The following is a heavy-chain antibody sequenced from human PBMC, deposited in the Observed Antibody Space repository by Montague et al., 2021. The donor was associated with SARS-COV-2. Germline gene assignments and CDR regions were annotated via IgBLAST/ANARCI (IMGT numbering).Heavy chain of an antibody. CDR3: ARDYYDSNGFLWAFDY. V-gene: IGHV3-48*03. J-gene: IGHJ4*02. D-gene: IGHD3-22*01. CDR1: GFTFSSYE. CDR2: ISSSANLI. Sequence: SLRLSCAASGFTFSSYEMNWVRQAPGKGLEWVSYISSSANLIYYADSVKGRFTISRDNAKNSLYLQMNRLRAEDTAIYYCARDYYDSNGFLWAFDYWSQGTLVTVSS.